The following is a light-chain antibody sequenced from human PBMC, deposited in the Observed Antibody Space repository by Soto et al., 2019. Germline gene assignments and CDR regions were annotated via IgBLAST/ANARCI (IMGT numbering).Light chain of an antibody. CDR3: QSYDSSLSGVV. CDR1: SSDIGRYDY. V-gene: IGLV2-14*03. J-gene: IGLJ2*01. CDR2: GNS. Sequence: QSALTQPASVSGSPGQSITISCTGTSSDIGRYDYVSWYQQFPGKAPKLLIYGNSNRPSGVPDRFSGSKSGTSASLAITGLQAEDEADYYCQSYDSSLSGVVFGGGTKLTVL.